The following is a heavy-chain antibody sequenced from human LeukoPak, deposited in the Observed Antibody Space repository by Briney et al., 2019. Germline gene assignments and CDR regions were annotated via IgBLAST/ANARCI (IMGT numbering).Heavy chain of an antibody. CDR2: IYSGGST. CDR1: GFTFRSYG. CDR3: ARATYYDILTAYDFSYYMDV. D-gene: IGHD3-9*01. J-gene: IGHJ6*03. Sequence: GGSLRLSCAASGFTFRSYGMNWVRQAPGKGLEWVSLIYSGGSTYYADSVKGRFTITRDNSKNTLYLQMNSLRAEDTAVYYCARATYYDILTAYDFSYYMDVWGKGTMVTISS. V-gene: IGHV3-66*01.